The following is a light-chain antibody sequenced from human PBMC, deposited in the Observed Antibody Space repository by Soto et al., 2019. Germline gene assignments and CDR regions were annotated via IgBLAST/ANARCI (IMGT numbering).Light chain of an antibody. J-gene: IGKJ1*01. V-gene: IGKV1-5*01. CDR1: QTISNW. CDR3: QKYNSFWT. Sequence: DIQMPQTHSTLSASVGDRVTISCRASQTISNWLAWYQQKPGKAPKLLIYDASSLESGVPSRFSGSGSGTESTLTISSLQPEDFATYYCQKYNSFWTSAQRAKVDI. CDR2: DAS.